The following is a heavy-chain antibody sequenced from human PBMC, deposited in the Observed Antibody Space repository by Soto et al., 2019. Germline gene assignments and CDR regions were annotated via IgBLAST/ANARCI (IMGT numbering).Heavy chain of an antibody. CDR1: GYSFTDYH. Sequence: GASVKVSCKASGYSFTDYHIHWVRQAPGQGLEWLGRINPKSGGTSTAQKFQGWVTMTRDRSISTVYMELTRLRSDDTAVYFCARGHSTDCSNGVCSFFYNHEMDVWGQGTTLTVSS. CDR2: INPKSGGT. D-gene: IGHD2-8*01. V-gene: IGHV1-2*04. J-gene: IGHJ6*02. CDR3: ARGHSTDCSNGVCSFFYNHEMDV.